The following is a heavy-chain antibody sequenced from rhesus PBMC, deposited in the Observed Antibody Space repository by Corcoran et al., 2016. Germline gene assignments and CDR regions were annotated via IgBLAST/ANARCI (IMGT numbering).Heavy chain of an antibody. J-gene: IGHJ4*01. Sequence: QVQLQESGPGVVKPSETLSLTCAVSGGSISDSYRWSWIRQPPGKGLEWIGYNYGSSTSTNYNPSHKSRVTNSKDTSKNQFSLKLSSVTAADTAVYYCAREGYSSGWSPYYFDYWGQGVLVTVSS. CDR2: NYGSSTST. V-gene: IGHV4S10*01. CDR1: GGSISDSYR. CDR3: AREGYSSGWSPYYFDY. D-gene: IGHD6S26*01.